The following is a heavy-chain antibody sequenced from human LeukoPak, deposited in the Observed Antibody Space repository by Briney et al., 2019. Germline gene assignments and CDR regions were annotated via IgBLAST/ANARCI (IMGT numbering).Heavy chain of an antibody. CDR1: GFTFDDYA. CDR2: ISWNSGSI. D-gene: IGHD2-2*01. CDR3: AKGDCGSSTSCYGLDP. V-gene: IGHV3-9*01. Sequence: GRSLRLSCAASGFTFDDYAMHWVRQAPRKGLEWVSGISWNSGSIGYADSVKGRFTISRDNAKNSLYLQMNSLRAEDTALYYCAKGDCGSSTSCYGLDPWGQGTLVTVSS. J-gene: IGHJ5*02.